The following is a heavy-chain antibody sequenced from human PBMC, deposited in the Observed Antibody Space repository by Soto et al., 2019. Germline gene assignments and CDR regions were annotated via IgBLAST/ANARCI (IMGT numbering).Heavy chain of an antibody. CDR1: GTSVFGANW. V-gene: IGHV4-4*02. J-gene: IGHJ4*02. Sequence: QVHLQESGPGLVNPLETLSLTCTVSGTSVFGANWWGWVRQPPGKGLEWIGEIHSSGNTDYNPSLQRRVPLSVDRSKTEFSLELTSVTAADTAVYYCARTGPYSSGNNWGQGTLVAVSS. CDR3: ARTGPYSSGNN. CDR2: IHSSGNT. D-gene: IGHD3-22*01.